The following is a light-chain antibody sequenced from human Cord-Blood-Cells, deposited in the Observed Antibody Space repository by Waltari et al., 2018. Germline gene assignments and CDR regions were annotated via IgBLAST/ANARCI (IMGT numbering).Light chain of an antibody. CDR3: SSYTSSSTYV. CDR1: SSDAGGFNY. Sequence: QSALTQPASVSGSPGQSITIPCTGTSSDAGGFNYVFWYQQPPGKAPKLMIYDVSKRPSGVSNRFSGSKSGNTASLTISGLQAEDEADYYCSSYTSSSTYVFGTGTKVTVL. J-gene: IGLJ1*01. CDR2: DVS. V-gene: IGLV2-14*01.